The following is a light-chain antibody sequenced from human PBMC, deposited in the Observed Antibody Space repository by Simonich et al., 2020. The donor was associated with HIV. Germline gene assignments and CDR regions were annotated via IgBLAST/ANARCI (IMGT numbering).Light chain of an antibody. CDR3: QQYNNWPL. CDR1: QIFSSN. J-gene: IGKJ4*01. CDR2: GAY. V-gene: IGKV3-15*01. Sequence: EIVMKQSPASLSVSHGETATLSCRASQIFSSNLDWYQQTPGQAPRLLIYGAYTRATGIPARFGGSGSGTEFTLTISSMQSEDFAVYYCQQYNNWPLFGGGTKVEIK.